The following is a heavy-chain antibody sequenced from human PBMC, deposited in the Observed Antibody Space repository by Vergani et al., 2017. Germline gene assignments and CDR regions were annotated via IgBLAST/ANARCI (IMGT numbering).Heavy chain of an antibody. D-gene: IGHD7-27*01. CDR3: AGGAYPWGPAVYFDY. J-gene: IGHJ4*02. V-gene: IGHV5-51*01. CDR2: IYPGDSDT. CDR1: GYSFTSYW. Sequence: EVQLVQSGAEVKKPGESLKISCKGSGYSFTSYWIGWVRQMPGKGLEWMGIIYPGDSDTRYSPSFQGQVTISADKSISTAYLQWSSLKASDTAMDYCAGGAYPWGPAVYFDYWGEGTLVTVSA.